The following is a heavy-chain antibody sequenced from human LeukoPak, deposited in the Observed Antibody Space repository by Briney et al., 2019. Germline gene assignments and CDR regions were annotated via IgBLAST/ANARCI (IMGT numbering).Heavy chain of an antibody. CDR3: ATSIAVAGTPRSYYYMDV. D-gene: IGHD6-19*01. V-gene: IGHV1-46*01. J-gene: IGHJ6*03. CDR1: GYTFTSYY. Sequence: ASVKVSCKASGYTFTSYYMHWVRQAPGQGLEWMGIINPSGGSTSYAQKFQGRVTLTRDTSTSTVYMELSSLRSEDTAVYYCATSIAVAGTPRSYYYMDVWGKGTPVTISS. CDR2: INPSGGST.